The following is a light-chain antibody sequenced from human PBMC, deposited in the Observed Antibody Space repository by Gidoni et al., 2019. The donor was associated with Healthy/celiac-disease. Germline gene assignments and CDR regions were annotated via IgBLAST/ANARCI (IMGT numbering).Light chain of an antibody. J-gene: IGKJ4*01. V-gene: IGKV1-12*01. Sequence: DLHMPPSPSSVSAAVGDSVTITCRASPGISSWLALYQQKPGKAHKLLIYAASSLQSGVTSRFSGSGSGTDFTLTISSLQPEDFASYYCQQANSFPLTFGGGTKVEIK. CDR2: AAS. CDR1: PGISSW. CDR3: QQANSFPLT.